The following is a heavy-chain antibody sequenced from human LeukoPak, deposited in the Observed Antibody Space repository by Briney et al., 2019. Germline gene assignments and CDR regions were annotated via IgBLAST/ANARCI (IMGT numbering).Heavy chain of an antibody. V-gene: IGHV3-64*01. CDR1: GFTFSSYA. D-gene: IGHD6-19*01. CDR3: ARIAGGSGWHDY. Sequence: GGSLRLSCAASGFTFSSYAMHWVRQAPGKGLEYVSAISSNGGSTYYANSVKGRFTISRDNSKNTLYLQMGSLRAEDMAVYYCARIAGGSGWHDYRGQGTLVTVSS. J-gene: IGHJ4*02. CDR2: ISSNGGST.